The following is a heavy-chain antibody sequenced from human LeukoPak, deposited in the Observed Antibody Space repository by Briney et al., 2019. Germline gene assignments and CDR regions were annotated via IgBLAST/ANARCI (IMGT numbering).Heavy chain of an antibody. CDR2: MNPNSGNT. V-gene: IGHV1-8*01. J-gene: IGHJ4*02. CDR1: GYTFTSYD. Sequence: ASVKVSCKASGYTFTSYDINWVRQATGQGLELMGWMNPNSGNTGYAQKFQGRVTMTRNTSISTAYMELSSLRSEDTAVYYCARERIWFGEGDWDYWGQGTLVTVSS. D-gene: IGHD3-10*01. CDR3: ARERIWFGEGDWDY.